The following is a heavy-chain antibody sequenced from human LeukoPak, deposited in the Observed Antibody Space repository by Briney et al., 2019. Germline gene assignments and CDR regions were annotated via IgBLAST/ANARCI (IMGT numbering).Heavy chain of an antibody. V-gene: IGHV5-51*01. D-gene: IGHD3-22*01. J-gene: IGHJ4*02. CDR2: IYPGDSDT. Sequence: GESLHISCKGSGYSFTSYWIGWVRQLPGKGLEWMGIIYPGDSDTKYSPSFQGQVTISADKSISTAYLQWSSLKASDTAMYYCARGSSGYYYDFDYWGQGTLVTVSS. CDR3: ARGSSGYYYDFDY. CDR1: GYSFTSYW.